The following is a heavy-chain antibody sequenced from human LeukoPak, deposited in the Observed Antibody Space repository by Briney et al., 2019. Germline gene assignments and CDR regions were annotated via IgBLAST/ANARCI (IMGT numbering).Heavy chain of an antibody. Sequence: GASVKVSCKASGYTFTSYAMHWVRQAPGQRLEWMGWINAGNGNTKYSQKFQGRVTITRDTSASTAYMELSSLRSEDTAVYYCARDRAPGDAFDIRGQGTMVTVSS. J-gene: IGHJ3*02. CDR3: ARDRAPGDAFDI. CDR2: INAGNGNT. V-gene: IGHV1-3*01. D-gene: IGHD3-10*01. CDR1: GYTFTSYA.